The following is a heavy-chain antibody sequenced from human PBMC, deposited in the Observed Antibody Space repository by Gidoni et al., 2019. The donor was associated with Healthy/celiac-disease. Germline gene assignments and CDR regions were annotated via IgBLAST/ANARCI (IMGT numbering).Heavy chain of an antibody. V-gene: IGHV3-33*01. J-gene: IGHJ6*02. CDR2: IWYDGSNK. CDR3: ARDIRYYYDSSGYSVYYYYGMDV. CDR1: GFTFSSYG. Sequence: QVQLVESGGGVVQPGRSLRLSCAASGFTFSSYGMHWVRQAPGKGLEWVAVIWYDGSNKYYADSVKGRFTISRDNSKNTLYLQMNSLRAEDTAVYYCARDIRYYYDSSGYSVYYYYGMDVWGQGTTVTVSS. D-gene: IGHD3-22*01.